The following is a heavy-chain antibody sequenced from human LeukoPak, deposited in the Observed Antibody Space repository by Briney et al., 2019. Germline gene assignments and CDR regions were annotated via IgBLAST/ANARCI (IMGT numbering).Heavy chain of an antibody. CDR3: AKDRSGGYYSPGDAFDI. CDR1: GFTFDDYA. D-gene: IGHD3-22*01. Sequence: PGRSLRLSCAASGFTFDDYAMHWVRQAPGKGLEWVSGISWNSGSIGYADSVKGRFTISRDNAKNSLYLQMNSLRAEDTALYYCAKDRSGGYYSPGDAFDIWGQGTMVTVSS. J-gene: IGHJ3*02. CDR2: ISWNSGSI. V-gene: IGHV3-9*01.